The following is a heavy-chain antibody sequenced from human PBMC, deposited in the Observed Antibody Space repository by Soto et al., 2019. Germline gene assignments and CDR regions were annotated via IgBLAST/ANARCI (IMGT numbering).Heavy chain of an antibody. V-gene: IGHV3-53*01. CDR3: ARERIAVAPDYYYYGMDV. D-gene: IGHD6-19*01. CDR2: IYSCGST. J-gene: IGHJ6*02. Sequence: PGGSLRLSCAASGFTVSSNYMSWVRQAPGKGLEWVSFIYSCGSTYFADSVKGRFTISRDNSKNTLYFQMNSLRAEDTAVYYCARERIAVAPDYYYYGMDVWGQGTTVTVSS. CDR1: GFTVSSNY.